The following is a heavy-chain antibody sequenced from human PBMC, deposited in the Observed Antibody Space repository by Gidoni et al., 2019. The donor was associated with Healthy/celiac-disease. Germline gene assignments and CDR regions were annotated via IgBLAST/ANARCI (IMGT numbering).Heavy chain of an antibody. CDR2: IYYSGST. CDR1: GCPISSGGYY. CDR3: AREVVPAAIGWDWYFDL. D-gene: IGHD2-2*02. J-gene: IGHJ2*01. V-gene: IGHV4-31*03. Sequence: QVQLQESGPGLVKPSQTLSLTCTVSGCPISSGGYYWSWIRQHPGKGLEWIGYIYYSGSTYYNPSLKSRVTISVDTSKNQFSLKLSSVTAADTAVYYCAREVVPAAIGWDWYFDLWGRGTLVTVSS.